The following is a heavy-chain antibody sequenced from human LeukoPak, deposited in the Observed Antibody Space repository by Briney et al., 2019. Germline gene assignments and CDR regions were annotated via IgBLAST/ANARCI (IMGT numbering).Heavy chain of an antibody. CDR1: GFTFSSYS. V-gene: IGHV3-21*01. Sequence: GGSLRLSCAASGFTFSSYSMNWVRQAPGKGLEWVSSISSSSSYIYYADSVKGRFTISGDNAKNSLYLQMNSLRAEDTAVYYCARERGIVRPSDYWGQGTLVTVSS. CDR2: ISSSSSYI. CDR3: ARERGIVRPSDY. D-gene: IGHD2/OR15-2a*01. J-gene: IGHJ4*02.